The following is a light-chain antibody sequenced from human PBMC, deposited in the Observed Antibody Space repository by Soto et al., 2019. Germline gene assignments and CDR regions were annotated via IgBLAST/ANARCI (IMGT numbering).Light chain of an antibody. CDR2: YDD. J-gene: IGLJ2*01. CDR3: AAWDDSLSGVV. V-gene: IGLV1-36*01. CDR1: TPNIRNNA. Sequence: QPVLTQPPSVSGAPGQTVTISCSGTTPNIRNNAVNWYQHLPGKAPKLLVYYDDLLPSGVSGRFSGDKSGTSASLAINGLQFEDEADYYCAAWDDSLSGVVFGGGTKLTVL.